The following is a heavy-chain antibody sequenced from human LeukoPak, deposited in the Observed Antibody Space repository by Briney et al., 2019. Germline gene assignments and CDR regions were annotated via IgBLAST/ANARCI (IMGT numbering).Heavy chain of an antibody. Sequence: SETLSLTCTVSGGSISSYYWSWTRQPPGKGLEWIGYIYYSGSTNYNPSLKSRVTISVDTSKNQLSLKLSSVTAADTAVYYCARVVAAKYYFDYWGQGTLVTVSS. J-gene: IGHJ4*02. CDR2: IYYSGST. CDR1: GGSISSYY. CDR3: ARVVAAKYYFDY. V-gene: IGHV4-59*01. D-gene: IGHD2-15*01.